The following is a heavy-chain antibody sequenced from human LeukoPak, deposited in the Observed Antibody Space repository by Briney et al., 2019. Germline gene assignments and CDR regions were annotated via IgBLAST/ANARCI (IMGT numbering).Heavy chain of an antibody. CDR1: GYTFTSYY. J-gene: IGHJ6*03. Sequence: ASVKVSCKASGYTFTSYYMHWVRQAPGQGLEWMVIINPSGGSTSYAQKFQGRVTMTRDMSTSTVYMQLSSLRSEDTAVYYCARVDRNHFSMDVWGKGTTVTVSS. CDR3: ARVDRNHFSMDV. D-gene: IGHD3-10*01. V-gene: IGHV1-46*01. CDR2: INPSGGST.